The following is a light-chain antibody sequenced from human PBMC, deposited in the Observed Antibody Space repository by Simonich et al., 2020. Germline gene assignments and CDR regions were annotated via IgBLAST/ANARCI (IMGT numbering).Light chain of an antibody. CDR2: DVS. V-gene: IGLV2-11*01. Sequence: QSALTQPRSVSGSPGQSVTISCTGTSSDVGGYNYFSWYQQHPGKAPKLMIYDVSKRPSGVSNRFSGSKSGNTASLTISGLQAEDEADYYCSSYEGSSTLVFGGGTKLTVL. CDR1: SSDVGGYNY. J-gene: IGLJ2*01. CDR3: SSYEGSSTLV.